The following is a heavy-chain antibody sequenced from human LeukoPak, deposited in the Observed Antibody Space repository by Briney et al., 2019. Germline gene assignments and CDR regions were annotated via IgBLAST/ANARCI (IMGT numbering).Heavy chain of an antibody. CDR2: LHSSGST. Sequence: SETLSLTCTVSGTSISSYYWSWIRQPAGKGLEWIGRLHSSGSTNYNPSLKSRVTMSVDTSKNQFSLELTSVTAADTAVYYCARARSGSSGYFSAVDIWGQGTMVTVSS. D-gene: IGHD3-22*01. J-gene: IGHJ3*02. V-gene: IGHV4-4*07. CDR3: ARARSGSSGYFSAVDI. CDR1: GTSISSYY.